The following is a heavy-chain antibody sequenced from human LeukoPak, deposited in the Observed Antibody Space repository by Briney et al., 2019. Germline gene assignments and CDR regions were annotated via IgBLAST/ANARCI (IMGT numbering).Heavy chain of an antibody. D-gene: IGHD6-19*01. CDR3: AKAWSSAWFWILDY. J-gene: IGHJ4*02. V-gene: IGHV3-23*01. CDR1: GFTFTTYA. Sequence: GASLRLSCAASGFTFTTYAMSWVRQAPGKGLEWVSGISGSGGNSYYADSVKGRFTISRDNSKNTLYLQMNSLRAEDTAIYYCAKAWSSAWFWILDYWGQGTLVTVFS. CDR2: ISGSGGNS.